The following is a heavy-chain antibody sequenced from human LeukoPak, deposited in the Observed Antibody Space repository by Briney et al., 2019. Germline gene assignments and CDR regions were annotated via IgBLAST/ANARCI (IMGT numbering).Heavy chain of an antibody. CDR2: IYSENT. J-gene: IGHJ4*02. Sequence: PGGSLRLSCTVSGFTVSSNSMSWVRQAPGKGLEWVSFIYSENTHYSDSVKGRFTISRDNSKNTLYLQMNSLRAEDTAVYYCAGRAGAYSHPYDYWGQGTLVTVSS. D-gene: IGHD4/OR15-4a*01. V-gene: IGHV3-53*01. CDR3: AGRAGAYSHPYDY. CDR1: GFTVSSNS.